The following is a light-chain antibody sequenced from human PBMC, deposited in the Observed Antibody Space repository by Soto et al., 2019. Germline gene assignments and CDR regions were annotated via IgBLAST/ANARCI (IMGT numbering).Light chain of an antibody. Sequence: DIQMTQSPSTLSASVGDRVTITCRASQTISTLLAWYQQRPGKAPNLLIYKASSLESVVPSRFSGSGSGTEFTLTISSLQPDDFATYFCQQYSTYPWTFGQGTKVEVK. CDR2: KAS. CDR3: QQYSTYPWT. V-gene: IGKV1-5*03. J-gene: IGKJ1*01. CDR1: QTISTL.